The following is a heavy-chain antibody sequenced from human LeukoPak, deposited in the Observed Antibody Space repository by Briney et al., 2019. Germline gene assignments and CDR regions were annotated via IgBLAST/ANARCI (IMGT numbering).Heavy chain of an antibody. CDR3: ARDFYGSGSLSLDY. J-gene: IGHJ4*02. D-gene: IGHD3-10*01. V-gene: IGHV1-18*01. CDR2: ISADIVNT. Sequence: ASVKVSCKASGYTFTSYGISWVRQAPGQGLEWMGWISADIVNTNYAQDFQGRVTVTTDTFTSTAYMELRSLRSDDTAVYYCARDFYGSGSLSLDYWGQGTLVTVSS. CDR1: GYTFTSYG.